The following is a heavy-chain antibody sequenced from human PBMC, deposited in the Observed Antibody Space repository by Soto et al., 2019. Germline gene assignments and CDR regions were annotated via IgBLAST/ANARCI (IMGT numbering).Heavy chain of an antibody. D-gene: IGHD2-2*01. CDR3: ATLPAAMYFYGSDV. CDR2: IYYSGST. J-gene: IGHJ6*02. Sequence: SETLSLTCTVSGGSISSGGYYWSWIRQHPGKGLEWIGYIYYSGSTYYNPSLKSRLTLSVDTSEDQFSLNLSSVTATDTGVYHCATLPAAMYFYGSDVWGPGTTVTVSS. CDR1: GGSISSGGYY. V-gene: IGHV4-31*03.